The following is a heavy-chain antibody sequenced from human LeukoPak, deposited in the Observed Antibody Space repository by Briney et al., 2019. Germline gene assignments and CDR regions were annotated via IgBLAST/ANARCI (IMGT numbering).Heavy chain of an antibody. J-gene: IGHJ4*02. D-gene: IGHD2-15*01. CDR3: ARYCSGGCCYSFGLNY. CDR2: INPNSGGT. Sequence: ASVKVSCKASGYTFTGYYMHWVRQAPGQGLEWMGWINPNSGGTNYAQKFQGRVTMTRDTSISTAYMELSRLRSDDTAVYYCARYCSGGCCYSFGLNYWGQGTLVTVSS. V-gene: IGHV1-2*02. CDR1: GYTFTGYY.